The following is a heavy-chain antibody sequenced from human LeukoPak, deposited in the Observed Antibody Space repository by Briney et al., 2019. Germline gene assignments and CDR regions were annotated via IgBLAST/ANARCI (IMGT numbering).Heavy chain of an antibody. CDR2: VIHGGST. Sequence: SETLSLTCAVYGGSFSGHSWSWIRQPPGKGLEWIGEVIHGGSTNYNPSLKSRVTISVDTSKNQFSLKLSSVTAADTAVYYCARGSWQLAEEVYWGQGTLVTVSS. D-gene: IGHD6-6*01. CDR1: GGSFSGHS. CDR3: ARGSWQLAEEVY. J-gene: IGHJ4*02. V-gene: IGHV4-34*01.